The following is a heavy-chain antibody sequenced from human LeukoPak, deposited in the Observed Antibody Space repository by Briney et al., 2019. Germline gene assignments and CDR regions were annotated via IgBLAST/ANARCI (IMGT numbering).Heavy chain of an antibody. CDR1: GGSFSGYY. CDR2: IYTSGST. J-gene: IGHJ5*02. CDR3: ARDRYYYDSSGFYRFDP. Sequence: SETLSLTCAVYGGSFSGYYWSWIRQPAGKGLEWIGRIYTSGSTNYNPSLKSRVTMSVDTSKNQFSLKLSSVTAADTAVYYCARDRYYYDSSGFYRFDPWGQGTLVTVSS. V-gene: IGHV4-4*07. D-gene: IGHD3-22*01.